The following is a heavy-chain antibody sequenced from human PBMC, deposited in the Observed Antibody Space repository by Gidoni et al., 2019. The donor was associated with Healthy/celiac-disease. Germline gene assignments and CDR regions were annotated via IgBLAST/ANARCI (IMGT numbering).Heavy chain of an antibody. V-gene: IGHV3-21*01. J-gene: IGHJ6*02. D-gene: IGHD6-19*01. CDR3: ARGRAKPDSSGWYSNYYYGMDV. CDR2: ISSSSSDI. Sequence: EVQLVESGGGLVKPGGSLRLSCAASGFTFSSYSMNWVRQAPGKGLEWVSSISSSSSDIYYADSVKGRFTISRDNAKNSLYLQMNSLRAEDTAVYYCARGRAKPDSSGWYSNYYYGMDVWGQGTTVTVSS. CDR1: GFTFSSYS.